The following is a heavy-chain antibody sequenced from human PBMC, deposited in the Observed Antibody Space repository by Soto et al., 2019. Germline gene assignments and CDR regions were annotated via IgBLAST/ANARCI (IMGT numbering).Heavy chain of an antibody. CDR2: INQDGNED. Sequence: PGGSLRLSCAASGFAFSSYWMNWVRQAPGKGLEWVANINQDGNEDNLLDSVKGRFTISRDNAKNSLFLQMNSLRVDDTAVYYCARTGDGHHDFLDYWGQGALVTVSS. V-gene: IGHV3-7*01. J-gene: IGHJ4*02. D-gene: IGHD1-1*01. CDR3: ARTGDGHHDFLDY. CDR1: GFAFSSYW.